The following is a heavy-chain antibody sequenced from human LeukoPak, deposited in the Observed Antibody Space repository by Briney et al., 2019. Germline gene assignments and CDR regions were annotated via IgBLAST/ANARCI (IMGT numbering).Heavy chain of an antibody. CDR1: GYTFTDYY. J-gene: IGHJ6*03. Sequence: GASVKVSCKASGYTFTDYYMHWVRQAPGQGLEWMGWINPNSGGTNYAQKFQGRVTMTRDTSISTAYMELSRLTSDDTAVYYCARGVAGPYYYYCMDVWGRGTTVTVSS. D-gene: IGHD6-19*01. CDR3: ARGVAGPYYYYCMDV. V-gene: IGHV1-2*02. CDR2: INPNSGGT.